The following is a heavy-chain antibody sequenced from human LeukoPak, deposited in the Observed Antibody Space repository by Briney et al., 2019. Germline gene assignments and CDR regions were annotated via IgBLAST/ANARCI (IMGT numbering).Heavy chain of an antibody. D-gene: IGHD2-21*01. CDR2: ISGTGGAT. V-gene: IGHV3-23*01. CDR3: VKDPRDTYGTNWFVS. J-gene: IGHJ5*01. CDR1: GFSFGNHA. Sequence: GGSLRLSCVASGFSFGNHAMSCVRQAPGKGLQWVSQISGTGGATWYAGFARDRFTISRDNSKKTLYLQMSGLRDEDTAMYYCVKDPRDTYGTNWFVSWGEGTLLIVSS.